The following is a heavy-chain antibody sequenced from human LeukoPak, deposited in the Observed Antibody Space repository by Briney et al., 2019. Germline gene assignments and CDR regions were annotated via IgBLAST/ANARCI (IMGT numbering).Heavy chain of an antibody. CDR3: AKGEGITFGVHYYYYGMDV. Sequence: PGGSLRLSCAASGFTFSSYGMRWVRQAPGKGLEWVAVISYDGSNKYYADSVKGRFTISRDNSKNTLYLQMNSLRAEDTAVYYCAKGEGITFGVHYYYYGMDVWGQGTTVTVSS. CDR2: ISYDGSNK. J-gene: IGHJ6*02. V-gene: IGHV3-30*18. CDR1: GFTFSSYG. D-gene: IGHD3-16*01.